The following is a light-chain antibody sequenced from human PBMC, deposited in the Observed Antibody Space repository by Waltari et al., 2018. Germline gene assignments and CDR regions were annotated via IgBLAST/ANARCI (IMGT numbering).Light chain of an antibody. J-gene: IGKJ4*01. V-gene: IGKV2-29*02. Sequence: DIVMTQTPLSLSVTPGQPASLSCKSRESLLFSNGKTYMYWFLQRPGQSPQLLIYEVSSRLSGVPDRFSGSGSGTDFTLKISRVEAEDVGIYYCMQGIHLPLTFGGGTKVEIK. CDR1: ESLLFSNGKTY. CDR2: EVS. CDR3: MQGIHLPLT.